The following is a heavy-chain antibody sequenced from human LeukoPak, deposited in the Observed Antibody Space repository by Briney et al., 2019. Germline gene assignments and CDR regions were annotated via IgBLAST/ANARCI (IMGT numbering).Heavy chain of an antibody. Sequence: GGSLRLSCAASGFTVSSNYMSWVRQAPGKGLEGVSIIYSGGSTFYADSVKGRFTISRDNSKNTLYLQMNSLRAEDTAVYYCAKGGKYDILTGFLDYWGQGTLVTVSS. V-gene: IGHV3-53*05. CDR2: IYSGGST. CDR3: AKGGKYDILTGFLDY. CDR1: GFTVSSNY. J-gene: IGHJ4*02. D-gene: IGHD3-9*01.